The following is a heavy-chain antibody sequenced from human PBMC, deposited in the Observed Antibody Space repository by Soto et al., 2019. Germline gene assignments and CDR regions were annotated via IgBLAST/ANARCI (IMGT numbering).Heavy chain of an antibody. CDR2: IYHSGST. CDR3: ARTESGTFDP. CDR1: GGSISSGGYS. Sequence: QLQLQESGSGLVKPSQTLSLTCAVSGGSISSGGYSWSWIRQPPGKGLEWIGYIYHSGSTYYNPSLXSXAXIXIDRSKNQFSLKLSSVTAADTAVYYCARTESGTFDPWGQGTLVTVSS. J-gene: IGHJ5*02. D-gene: IGHD1-7*01. V-gene: IGHV4-30-2*01.